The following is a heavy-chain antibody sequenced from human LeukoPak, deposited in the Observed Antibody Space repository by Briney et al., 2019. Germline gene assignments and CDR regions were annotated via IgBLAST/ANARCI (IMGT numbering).Heavy chain of an antibody. CDR2: IRQDGSEK. Sequence: GGSLRLSCADSGIIFSTYWMTWVRQAPGKGLEWVANIRQDGSEKYYVDSVKGRFTISRDNAKNSLYLQMNSLRAEDTAVYYCARDLFADYYDSSGYYSTLYYWGQGTLVTVSS. D-gene: IGHD3-22*01. V-gene: IGHV3-7*01. CDR3: ARDLFADYYDSSGYYSTLYY. J-gene: IGHJ4*02. CDR1: GIIFSTYW.